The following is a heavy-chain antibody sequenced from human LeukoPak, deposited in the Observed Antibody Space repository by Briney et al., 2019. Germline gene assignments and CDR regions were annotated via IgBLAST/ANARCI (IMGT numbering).Heavy chain of an antibody. CDR2: IYYSGST. Sequence: PSETLSLTCTVPGGSISSYYWSWIRQPPGKGLEWIGYIYYSGSTNYNPSLKSRVTISVDTSKNQFSLKLSSVTAADTAVYYCARSAGAHYGSGSYYGHVGYYFDYWGQGTLVTVSS. CDR1: GGSISSYY. J-gene: IGHJ4*02. D-gene: IGHD3-10*01. CDR3: ARSAGAHYGSGSYYGHVGYYFDY. V-gene: IGHV4-59*01.